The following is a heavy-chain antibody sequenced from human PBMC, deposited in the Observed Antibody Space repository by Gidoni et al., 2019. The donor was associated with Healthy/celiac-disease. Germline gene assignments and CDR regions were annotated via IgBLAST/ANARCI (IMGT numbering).Heavy chain of an antibody. CDR1: GFTFSDYY. V-gene: IGHV3-11*05. J-gene: IGHJ4*02. Sequence: QVQLVESGGGLVKPGGSLRLSCAASGFTFSDYYMSWIRQAPGKGLEWVSYISSSSSYTNYADSVKGRFTISRDNAKNSLYLQMNSLRAEDTAVYYCARDRDTALVIDYWGQGTLVTVSS. CDR2: ISSSSSYT. CDR3: ARDRDTALVIDY. D-gene: IGHD5-18*01.